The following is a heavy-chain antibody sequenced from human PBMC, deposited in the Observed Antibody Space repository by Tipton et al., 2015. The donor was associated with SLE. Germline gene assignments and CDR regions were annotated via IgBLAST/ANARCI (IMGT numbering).Heavy chain of an antibody. CDR2: ISSSSSYI. D-gene: IGHD6-19*01. Sequence: GSLRLSCAASGFTFSDYYMSWIRQAPGKGLEWVSYISSSSSYIYYADSVKGRFTISRDNSKNTLYLQMNSLRAEDTAVYYCARGIAVADPFDYWGQGTLVTVSS. V-gene: IGHV3-11*06. CDR3: ARGIAVADPFDY. J-gene: IGHJ4*02. CDR1: GFTFSDYY.